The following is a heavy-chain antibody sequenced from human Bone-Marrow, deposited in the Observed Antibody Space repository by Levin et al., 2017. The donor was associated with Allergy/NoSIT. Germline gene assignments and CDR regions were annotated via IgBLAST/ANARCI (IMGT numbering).Heavy chain of an antibody. D-gene: IGHD2-8*01. CDR2: IYYSGST. V-gene: IGHV4-61*01. CDR1: GGSVSSGSYY. Sequence: SETLSLTCTVSGGSVSSGSYYWSWIRQPPGKGLEWIGYIYYSGSTNYNPSLKSRVTISVDTSKNQFSLKLSSVTVADTAVYYCAGGYCTNGVCYNPDYYYYGMDVWGQGTTVTVSS. CDR3: AGGYCTNGVCYNPDYYYYGMDV. J-gene: IGHJ6*02.